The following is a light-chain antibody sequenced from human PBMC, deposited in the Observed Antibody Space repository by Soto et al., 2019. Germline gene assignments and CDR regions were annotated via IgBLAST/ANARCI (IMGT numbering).Light chain of an antibody. CDR3: QQYNNWPRT. J-gene: IGKJ2*01. Sequence: DIQMTQSPSSLSASVGDRVAIICRASQGISNYLIWYQQKPGKAPKLLIYAASSLQSGVPSRFSGSGSGTEFTLTIGSLQSDDFAVYYCQQYNNWPRTFGQGTKVDIK. V-gene: IGKV1-39*01. CDR1: QGISNY. CDR2: AAS.